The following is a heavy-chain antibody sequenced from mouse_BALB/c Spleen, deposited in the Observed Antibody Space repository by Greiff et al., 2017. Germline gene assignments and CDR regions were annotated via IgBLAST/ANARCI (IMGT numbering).Heavy chain of an antibody. J-gene: IGHJ4*01. Sequence: EVMLVESGGGLVQPGGSRKLSCAASGFTFSSFGMHWVRQAPEKGLEWVAYISSGSSTIYYADTVKGRFTISRDNPKNTLFLQMTSLKSEDTAMYYCASLGLYAMDYWGQGTSVTVSS. CDR2: ISSGSSTI. CDR1: GFTFSSFG. V-gene: IGHV5-17*02. CDR3: ASLGLYAMDY. D-gene: IGHD4-1*01.